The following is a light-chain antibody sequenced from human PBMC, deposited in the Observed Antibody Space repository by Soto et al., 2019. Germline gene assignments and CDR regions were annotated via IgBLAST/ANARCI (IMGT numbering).Light chain of an antibody. Sequence: DIQMTQSPSSLSASVGDRVTITCRASQIISSYLNWYQQKPGKAPKLLIYAASSLHSGVPSRFSGSGSGTDFTLTISSLQPDDFATYYCQQYNSYPWTFGQGTRLEIK. V-gene: IGKV1-39*01. J-gene: IGKJ5*01. CDR3: QQYNSYPWT. CDR1: QIISSY. CDR2: AAS.